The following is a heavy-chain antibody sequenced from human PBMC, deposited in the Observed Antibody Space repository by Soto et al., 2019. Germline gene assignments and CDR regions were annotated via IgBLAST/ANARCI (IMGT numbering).Heavy chain of an antibody. Sequence: SVKVSCKASGGTFSSYAISWVRQAPGQGLEWMGGIIPIFGTANYAQKFQGRVTITADESTSTAYMELSSLRSEDTAVYYCASPHYDFWSGNLYYYYGMDVWGQGTTVTVSS. J-gene: IGHJ6*02. CDR3: ASPHYDFWSGNLYYYYGMDV. D-gene: IGHD3-3*01. CDR2: IIPIFGTA. CDR1: GGTFSSYA. V-gene: IGHV1-69*13.